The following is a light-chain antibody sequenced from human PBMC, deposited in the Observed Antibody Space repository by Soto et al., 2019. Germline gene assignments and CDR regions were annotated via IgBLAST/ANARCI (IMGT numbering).Light chain of an antibody. Sequence: EIVLTQSPATLSLSPGERATFSCRASQSVSSYLAWYQQKPGQAPRLLIYDASNRATGIPARFSGSGSGTDFTLTISSLEPEDFAVYYCQQRSNWPPVFGPGTKVDIK. V-gene: IGKV3-11*01. J-gene: IGKJ3*01. CDR2: DAS. CDR3: QQRSNWPPV. CDR1: QSVSSY.